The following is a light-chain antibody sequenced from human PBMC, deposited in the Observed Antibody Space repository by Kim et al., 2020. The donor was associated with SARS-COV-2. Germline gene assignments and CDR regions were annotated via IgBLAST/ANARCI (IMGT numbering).Light chain of an antibody. CDR1: QSVSSGY. CDR3: QQYNVSPWT. Sequence: EIVLTQSPGTLSLSPGERATLSCRASQSVSSGYLAWYQQKPGQAPRLLIYGASNRAAGVPDRFSGSGSGTDFILTISRLEPEDLAVYYCQQYNVSPWTFGQGTKVEI. V-gene: IGKV3-20*01. J-gene: IGKJ1*01. CDR2: GAS.